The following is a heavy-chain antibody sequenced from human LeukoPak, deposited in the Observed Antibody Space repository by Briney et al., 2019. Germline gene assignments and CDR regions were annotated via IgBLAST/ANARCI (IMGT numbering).Heavy chain of an antibody. J-gene: IGHJ4*02. CDR1: GGSISSYY. CDR2: IYYSGST. V-gene: IGHV4-59*01. Sequence: SETLSLTCTVSGGSISSYYWSWIRQPPGKGLEWIGYIYYSGSTNYNPSLKSRVTISVDTSKNQFSLKLSSVTAADTAVYYCARGTYFHDSSGFNYWGQGTLVTVSS. D-gene: IGHD3-22*01. CDR3: ARGTYFHDSSGFNY.